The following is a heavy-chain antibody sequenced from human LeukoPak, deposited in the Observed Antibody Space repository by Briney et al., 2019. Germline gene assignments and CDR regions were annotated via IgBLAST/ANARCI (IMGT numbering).Heavy chain of an antibody. CDR2: MRTSVGST. D-gene: IGHD6-19*01. Sequence: QPGGSLRLSCVASGFTFSSYVMTWVRQAPGKGLEWVSSMRTSVGSTFYADSVKGRFTISRDNSKNTLYLQLSSLRAEDTAVYYCAKVNPPRGGRSGWYETNDYWGQGTLVTVSS. CDR1: GFTFSSYV. J-gene: IGHJ4*02. CDR3: AKVNPPRGGRSGWYETNDY. V-gene: IGHV3-23*01.